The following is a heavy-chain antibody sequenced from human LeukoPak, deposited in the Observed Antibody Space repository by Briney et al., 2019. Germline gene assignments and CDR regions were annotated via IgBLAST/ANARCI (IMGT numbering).Heavy chain of an antibody. D-gene: IGHD1/OR15-1a*01. Sequence: ASVKVSCKASGYTFTSYDINWVRQATGQGLEWMGWMNPNSGNTGYAQKFQGRVTMTTDTSTTTAYMELRSLRFDDTAVYYCARDLAWGYVEQRLGWLDPWGQGAQVTVSS. V-gene: IGHV1-8*01. J-gene: IGHJ5*02. CDR1: GYTFTSYD. CDR2: MNPNSGNT. CDR3: ARDLAWGYVEQRLGWLDP.